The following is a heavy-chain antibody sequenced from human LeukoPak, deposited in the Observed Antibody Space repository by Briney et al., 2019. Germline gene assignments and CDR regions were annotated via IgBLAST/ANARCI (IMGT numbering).Heavy chain of an antibody. CDR2: INQGGTT. J-gene: IGHJ4*02. V-gene: IGHV4-34*01. D-gene: IGHD5-12*01. CDR3: ARGRLFSGYRGNVGHEDFDY. CDR1: GGPFSGYY. Sequence: SETLSLTCAVYGGPFSGYYWTWIRQTPGKGLEWIGEINQGGTTNYNASLRRRVSILIETSRNQFSLRLSSVTAADTAVYYCARGRLFSGYRGNVGHEDFDYWGQGSLVTVSS.